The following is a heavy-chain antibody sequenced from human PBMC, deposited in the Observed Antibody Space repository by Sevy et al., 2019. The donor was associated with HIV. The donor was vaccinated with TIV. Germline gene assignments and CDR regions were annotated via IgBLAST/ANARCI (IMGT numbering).Heavy chain of an antibody. CDR1: GGSITSLY. V-gene: IGHV4-59*08. CDR3: AGENAWGRGYS. J-gene: IGHJ4*02. CDR2: IYYNGHI. Sequence: SETLSLTCTVSGGSITSLYWNWIRQPPGKGLEWIANIYYNGHINYNPSLKSRVTLSLETSTNQFPLRLSSVTAADTAMYYCAGENAWGRGYSWGQGTLVTVSS. D-gene: IGHD1-26*01.